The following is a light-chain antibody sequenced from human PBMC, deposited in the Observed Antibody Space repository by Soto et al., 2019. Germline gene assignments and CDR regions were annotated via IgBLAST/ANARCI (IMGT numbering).Light chain of an antibody. J-gene: IGKJ1*01. CDR3: QQYGSSPRT. V-gene: IGKV3-20*01. Sequence: EIVLTQSPDTLSLSPGERATLSCRASQSVSSTYLAWFQQKPGQTPRLLISGASSRATGIPERFSGSGSGTDFTLTISRLEPEDFAVYYCQQYGSSPRTFGQGTKVEIK. CDR2: GAS. CDR1: QSVSSTY.